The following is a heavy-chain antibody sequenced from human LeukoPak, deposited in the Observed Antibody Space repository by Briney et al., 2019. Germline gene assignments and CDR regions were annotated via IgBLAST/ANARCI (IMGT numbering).Heavy chain of an antibody. D-gene: IGHD3-22*01. V-gene: IGHV4-59*01. CDR2: IYYSGSP. Sequence: SETLSLTCTVSGGSISSYYWSWIRQPPGKGMEWNGYIYYSGSPTYNPSLKSRVPISVDKPQNQFSLKLTSVTAADAAVYYCARVRDYYDSSGYYYRTNDDAFDIWGQGTMVTVSS. J-gene: IGHJ3*02. CDR3: ARVRDYYDSSGYYYRTNDDAFDI. CDR1: GGSISSYY.